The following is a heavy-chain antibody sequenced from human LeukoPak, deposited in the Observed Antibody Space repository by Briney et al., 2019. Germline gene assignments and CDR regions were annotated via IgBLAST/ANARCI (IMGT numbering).Heavy chain of an antibody. CDR2: IYYSGGT. J-gene: IGHJ4*02. Sequence: TSETLSLTSTVSGGSISSYYWSWIRQPPGKGLEWIGYIYYSGGTNYNPSLRSRVTISVDTSKNQFSLKLSSVTAADTAVYYCARQNSVAGTLDYWGQGTLVTVSS. V-gene: IGHV4-59*08. CDR1: GGSISSYY. D-gene: IGHD6-19*01. CDR3: ARQNSVAGTLDY.